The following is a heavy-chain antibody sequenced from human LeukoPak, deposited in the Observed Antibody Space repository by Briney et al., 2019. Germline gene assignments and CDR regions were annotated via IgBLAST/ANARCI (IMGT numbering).Heavy chain of an antibody. CDR3: AREFSAAAGRDY. CDR1: GGSISSYY. D-gene: IGHD6-13*01. V-gene: IGHV4-59*01. CDR2: IYYSGST. J-gene: IGHJ4*02. Sequence: SETLSLTCTVSGGSISSYYWSWLRQPPGKGLEWIGYIYYSGSTNYNPSLKSRVTISVDTSKNQFSLKLSSVTAADTAVYYCAREFSAAAGRDYWGQGTLVTVSS.